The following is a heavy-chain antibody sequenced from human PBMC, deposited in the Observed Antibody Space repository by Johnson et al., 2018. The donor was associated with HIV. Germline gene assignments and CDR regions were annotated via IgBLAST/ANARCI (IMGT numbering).Heavy chain of an antibody. Sequence: QVQLVESGGGVVQPGGSLRLSCAASGFTFSSYGMHWVRQAPGKGLEWVANIKQDGSEKYCVDSVKGRFTISRDNSKNTLYLQMNSLRAEDTALYYCAKGGIATRFFDIWGQGTMVTVSS. CDR3: AKGGIATRFFDI. D-gene: IGHD6-6*01. CDR2: IKQDGSEK. V-gene: IGHV3-30*02. CDR1: GFTFSSYG. J-gene: IGHJ3*02.